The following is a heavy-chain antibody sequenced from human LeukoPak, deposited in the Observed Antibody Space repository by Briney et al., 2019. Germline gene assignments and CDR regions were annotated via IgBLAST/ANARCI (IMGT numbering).Heavy chain of an antibody. V-gene: IGHV1-24*01. CDR3: AADRGDYSGSYWTAFDI. D-gene: IGHD1-26*01. J-gene: IGHJ3*02. CDR2: FDPEEGEI. Sequence: GASVKVSCKVSEYTLTELSMHWVRQAPGKGLEWLGGFDPEEGEIIYAQKFQGRVTMSDDTSTDTAYMELGSLRSDDTAVYYCAADRGDYSGSYWTAFDIWGQGTMVTVSS. CDR1: EYTLTELS.